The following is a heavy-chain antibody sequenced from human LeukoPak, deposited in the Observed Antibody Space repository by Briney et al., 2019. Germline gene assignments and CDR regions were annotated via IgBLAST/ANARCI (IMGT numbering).Heavy chain of an antibody. J-gene: IGHJ6*02. CDR1: GYTFTSYD. D-gene: IGHD6-19*01. V-gene: IGHV1-8*01. CDR3: ARAVAGGSYYGMDV. Sequence: ASVKVSCKASGYTFTSYDINWVRQATGQGLEWKGWMNPNSGNTGYAQKFQGRVTMTRNTSISTAYMELNSLRSEDTAVYYCARAVAGGSYYGMDVWGQGTTVTVSS. CDR2: MNPNSGNT.